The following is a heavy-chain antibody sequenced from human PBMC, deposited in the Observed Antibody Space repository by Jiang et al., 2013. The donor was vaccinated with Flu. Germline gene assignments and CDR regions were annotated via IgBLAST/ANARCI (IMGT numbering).Heavy chain of an antibody. D-gene: IGHD5-12*01. CDR3: AAERYDYLWTCCSFDI. CDR2: INPNSGDT. CDR1: GYTFTVYY. J-gene: IGHJ3*02. V-gene: IGHV1-2*02. Sequence: SCKASGYTFTVYYMHWVRQAPGQGPEWMGWINPNSGDTNYAQKFQGRVTMTRDTSISTAYMELRRLRPDDTAVYYCAAERYDYLWTCCSFDIWGQGTTVTVSS.